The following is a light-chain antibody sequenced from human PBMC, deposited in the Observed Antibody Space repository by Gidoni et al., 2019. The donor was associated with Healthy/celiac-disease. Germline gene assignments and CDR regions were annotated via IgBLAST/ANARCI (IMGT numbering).Light chain of an antibody. J-gene: IGLJ3*02. V-gene: IGLV2-11*01. CDR1: SSDVGGYNY. Sequence: QSALTQPRSVAGSPAQSVTISCTGTSSDVGGYNYVSWYQQHPGKAPKLMIYDVSKRPSGVPDRFSGSKSGNTASPTISGLQAEDEADYYCCSYAGSYTLVFGGGTKLTVL. CDR3: CSYAGSYTLV. CDR2: DVS.